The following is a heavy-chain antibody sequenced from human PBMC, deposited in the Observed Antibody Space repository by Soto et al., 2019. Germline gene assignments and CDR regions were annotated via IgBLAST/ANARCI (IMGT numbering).Heavy chain of an antibody. Sequence: ASVKVSCKASGYTFTSYGISWVRQAPGQGLEWMGWISAYNGNTNYAQKLQGRVTMTTDTSTSTAYMELRSLRSDDTAVYYCAREMKYFYFWSGYLNWFDPWGQGTPVTVSS. CDR2: ISAYNGNT. CDR1: GYTFTSYG. V-gene: IGHV1-18*01. CDR3: AREMKYFYFWSGYLNWFDP. D-gene: IGHD3-3*01. J-gene: IGHJ5*02.